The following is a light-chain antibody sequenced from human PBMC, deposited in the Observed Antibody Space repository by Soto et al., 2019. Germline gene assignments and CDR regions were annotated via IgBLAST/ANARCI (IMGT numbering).Light chain of an antibody. CDR2: DAS. Sequence: DIQLTQSPSFLSASVGDRVTITCRASQSISNYLVWYQQKPGKAPKLLIYDASTLQGGVPSRFSGSGSGTEFTITISSLQPEDFATYYCQHFDTYPLTFGQGTRLEIK. CDR1: QSISNY. CDR3: QHFDTYPLT. J-gene: IGKJ5*01. V-gene: IGKV1-9*01.